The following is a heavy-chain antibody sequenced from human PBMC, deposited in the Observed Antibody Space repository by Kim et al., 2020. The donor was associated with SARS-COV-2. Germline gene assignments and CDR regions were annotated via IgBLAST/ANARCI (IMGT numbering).Heavy chain of an antibody. CDR3: ARASSGSYWGGFDY. Sequence: TDSGKGRFTIARDNSTNTLYLQMNSRRAEDTAVYYCARASSGSYWGGFDYWGQGTLVTVSS. D-gene: IGHD1-26*01. J-gene: IGHJ4*02. V-gene: IGHV3-30*10.